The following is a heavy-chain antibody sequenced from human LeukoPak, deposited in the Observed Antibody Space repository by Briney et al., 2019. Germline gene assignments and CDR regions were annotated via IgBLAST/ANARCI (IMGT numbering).Heavy chain of an antibody. D-gene: IGHD4-17*01. CDR3: ANQGYGDYPLTA. CDR1: GYTFTGYY. J-gene: IGHJ5*02. CDR2: INSNSGGT. V-gene: IGHV1-2*02. Sequence: ASVKVSCKASGYTFTGYYMHWVRQAPGQGLEWMGWINSNSGGTNYAQKFQGRVTMTRDTSISSGYMELSRLRSDDTAVYYCANQGYGDYPLTAWGQGTLVTVSS.